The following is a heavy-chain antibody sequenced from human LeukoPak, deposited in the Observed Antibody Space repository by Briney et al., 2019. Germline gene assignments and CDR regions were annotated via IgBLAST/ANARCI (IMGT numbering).Heavy chain of an antibody. J-gene: IGHJ5*02. CDR3: AREGDIVVVPTAAGGTGWFDP. D-gene: IGHD2-2*01. CDR1: GYTFTSYG. V-gene: IGHV1-18*01. Sequence: GASVKVSCKASGYTFTSYGFSWVRQAPGQGLEWMGWISAYNGNTNYAQNLQGRVTMTTDTSTSTAYMELRSLRSEDTAVYYCAREGDIVVVPTAAGGTGWFDPWGQGTLVTVSS. CDR2: ISAYNGNT.